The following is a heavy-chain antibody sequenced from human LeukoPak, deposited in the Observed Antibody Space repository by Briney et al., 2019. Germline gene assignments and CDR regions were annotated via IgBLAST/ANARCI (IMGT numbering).Heavy chain of an antibody. V-gene: IGHV1-46*01. CDR3: ARGDCSSTSCYGWRYNWFDP. CDR2: INPSGGST. J-gene: IGHJ5*02. CDR1: GYTFISYY. Sequence: GASVKVSCKASGYTFISYYMHWVRQAPGQGLEWMGIINPSGGSTSYAQKFQGRVTMTRDMSTSTVYMELSSLRSEDTAVYYCARGDCSSTSCYGWRYNWFDPWGQGTLVTVSS. D-gene: IGHD2-2*01.